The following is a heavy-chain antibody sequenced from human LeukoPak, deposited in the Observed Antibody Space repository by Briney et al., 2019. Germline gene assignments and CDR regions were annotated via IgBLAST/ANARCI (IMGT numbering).Heavy chain of an antibody. V-gene: IGHV1-69*13. CDR1: GGTFSSYA. J-gene: IGHJ6*02. D-gene: IGHD6-13*01. CDR3: ARLADYPAAGWFRMDV. Sequence: WASVRVSCKASGGTFSSYAISWVRQAPGQGLEWMGGIIPIFGTANYAQKFQGRVTITADESTSTAYMELSSLRSEDTAVYYCARLADYPAAGWFRMDVWGRGTTVTVSS. CDR2: IIPIFGTA.